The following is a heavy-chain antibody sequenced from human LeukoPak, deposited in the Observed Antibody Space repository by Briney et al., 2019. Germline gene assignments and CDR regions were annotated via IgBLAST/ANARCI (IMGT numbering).Heavy chain of an antibody. CDR1: GFTFSSYG. J-gene: IGHJ6*04. V-gene: IGHV3-33*01. CDR3: AREQEGVRGVTHYGMDV. D-gene: IGHD3-10*01. CDR2: TWYDGSNK. Sequence: GGSLRLSCAASGFTFSSYGMHWVRQAPGKGLEWVAVTWYDGSNKYYADSVKGRFTISRDNSKNTLYLQMNSLRAEDTAVYYCAREQEGVRGVTHYGMDVWGKGTTVTVSS.